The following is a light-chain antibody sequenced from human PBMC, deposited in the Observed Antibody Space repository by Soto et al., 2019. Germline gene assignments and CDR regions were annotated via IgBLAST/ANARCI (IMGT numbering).Light chain of an antibody. CDR3: QQRSYWPT. Sequence: EIVLTQSPATLSLSPGERATLSCRASQSVNSYLAWYQQKCGQAPRLLIYDTSNRDTGIPDSFSGSGSGKDFTLTISSLDPEDFAVYYCQQRSYWPTVGQGTRLEIK. CDR2: DTS. V-gene: IGKV3-11*01. J-gene: IGKJ2*01. CDR1: QSVNSY.